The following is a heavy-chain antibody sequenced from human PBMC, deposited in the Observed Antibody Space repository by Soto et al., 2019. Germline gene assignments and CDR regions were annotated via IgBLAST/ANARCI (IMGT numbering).Heavy chain of an antibody. J-gene: IGHJ6*02. D-gene: IGHD3-3*01. CDR2: IHYSGTT. Sequence: QVQLQESGPGLVKSSGTLSLTCAVSGVSISSSHWWTWVRQPPGKGLEWIGEIHYSGTTNYNPPLGGRVTISADKSKNQLSLNLSSVPAADTAIYYCARCAYGSYTCGIDVWGQGTTVTVSS. V-gene: IGHV4-4*02. CDR3: ARCAYGSYTCGIDV. CDR1: GVSISSSHW.